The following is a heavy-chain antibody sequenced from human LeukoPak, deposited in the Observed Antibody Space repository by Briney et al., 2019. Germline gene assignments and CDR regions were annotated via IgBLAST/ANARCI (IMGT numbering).Heavy chain of an antibody. CDR3: ARDRMDTGTYFDY. V-gene: IGHV1-18*01. CDR2: ISTYNGNT. Sequence: ASVKASCKSSGYTFTTYGITWVRQAPGQGLEWMGWISTYNGNTNYAQKLQGRVTMTTDTSTSAAYMELRSLRSDDTAMYYCARDRMDTGTYFDYWGQGALVTVSS. J-gene: IGHJ4*02. CDR1: GYTFTTYG. D-gene: IGHD5-18*01.